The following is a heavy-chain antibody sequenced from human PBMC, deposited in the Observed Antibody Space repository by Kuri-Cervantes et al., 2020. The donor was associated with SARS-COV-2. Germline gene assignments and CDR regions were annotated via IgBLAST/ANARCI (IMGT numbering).Heavy chain of an antibody. Sequence: GGSLRLSCAASGFTFSGYSMNWIRQAPGKGLEWVASIDSSSYYIYHADSVKGRLTISRDNAKTSLYLQMNSLKPEDTAVYYCAREEGGELGEAFDYWGQAALVTVSS. CDR1: GFTFSGYS. CDR2: IDSSSYYI. D-gene: IGHD7-27*01. CDR3: AREEGGELGEAFDY. J-gene: IGHJ4*02. V-gene: IGHV3-21*01.